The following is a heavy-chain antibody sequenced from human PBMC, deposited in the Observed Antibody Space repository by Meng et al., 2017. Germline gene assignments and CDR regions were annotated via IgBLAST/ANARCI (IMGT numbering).Heavy chain of an antibody. Sequence: SMKFSCAASGSIFSSYSMNWVRQAPGKGLEWVSSISSSSSYIYYADSVKGRFTISRDNAETSLYLQMNSLRAEDTAVYYCAGSKDYDILTGYYVAGNVDYWGQGTLVTVSS. J-gene: IGHJ4*02. CDR3: AGSKDYDILTGYYVAGNVDY. V-gene: IGHV3-21*01. CDR2: ISSSSSYI. CDR1: GSIFSSYS. D-gene: IGHD3-9*01.